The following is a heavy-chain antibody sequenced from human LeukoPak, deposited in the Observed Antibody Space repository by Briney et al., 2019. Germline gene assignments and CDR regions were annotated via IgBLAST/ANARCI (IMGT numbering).Heavy chain of an antibody. Sequence: GGSLRLSCAASGFTFSSYAMHWVRQAPGKGLEWVAVISYDGSNKYYADSVKGRFTISRDNSKNTLYLQMNSLRGEDTAVYYCAREGYYYDSSGYQTPYYFDYWGQGTLVTVSS. D-gene: IGHD3-22*01. CDR3: AREGYYYDSSGYQTPYYFDY. V-gene: IGHV3-30-3*01. CDR2: ISYDGSNK. CDR1: GFTFSSYA. J-gene: IGHJ4*02.